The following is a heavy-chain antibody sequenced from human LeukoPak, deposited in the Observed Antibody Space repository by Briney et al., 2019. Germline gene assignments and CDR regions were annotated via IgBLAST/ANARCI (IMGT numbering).Heavy chain of an antibody. CDR3: ITLAAAGHTDY. V-gene: IGHV3-15*01. CDR1: GFTFSDAW. D-gene: IGHD6-13*01. Sequence: PGGSLRLSCAASGFTFSDAWMNWVRQAPGKGLEWVGRIKSKTDGGTTDYAAPVKGRFTISRDDSKNTLYLQMNSLKTEDTAVYYCITLAAAGHTDYWGQGTLVTVSS. CDR2: IKSKTDGGTT. J-gene: IGHJ4*02.